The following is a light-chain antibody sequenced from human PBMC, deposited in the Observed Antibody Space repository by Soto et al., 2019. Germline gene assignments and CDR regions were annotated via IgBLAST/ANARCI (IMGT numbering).Light chain of an antibody. J-gene: IGKJ2*01. Sequence: DIQMTQSPFSLSASVGDRVTITCRASQTIGTYLSWFQQKPGKGPKLLIYAVSNLQNGVPSRFSGRGSGTEFTLTITTLQPEDFATYYCHQSYVTPYIFGQGTKLEI. CDR3: HQSYVTPYI. CDR1: QTIGTY. CDR2: AVS. V-gene: IGKV1-39*01.